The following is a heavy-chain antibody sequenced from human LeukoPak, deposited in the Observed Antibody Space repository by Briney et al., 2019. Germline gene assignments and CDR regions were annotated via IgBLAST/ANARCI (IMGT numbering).Heavy chain of an antibody. Sequence: KPSETLSLTCTVSGYSISSGYYWGWIRQPPGKGLEWIGSIYHSGSTYYNPSLKSRVTISVDTSKNQFSLKLSSVTAADTAVYYCARDHPGIAVAGYNWFDPWGQGTLVTVSS. CDR3: ARDHPGIAVAGYNWFDP. J-gene: IGHJ5*02. D-gene: IGHD6-19*01. V-gene: IGHV4-38-2*02. CDR1: GYSISSGYY. CDR2: IYHSGST.